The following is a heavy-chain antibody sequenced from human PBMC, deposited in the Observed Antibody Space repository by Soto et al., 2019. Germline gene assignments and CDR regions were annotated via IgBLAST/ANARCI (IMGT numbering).Heavy chain of an antibody. CDR1: GRSITSYY. D-gene: IGHD3-22*01. J-gene: IGHJ4*02. CDR2: IYDNGIT. Sequence: QVVLQESGPGLVKPSETLSLTCSVSGRSITSYYWSWVRQPPGKGLEWIGYIYDNGITSQNPSLKSRVIMSAVTSQNQFSLKLTSVTGADTAVYYCARTYDSNGYANEFDSWGQGILVTVTS. CDR3: ARTYDSNGYANEFDS. V-gene: IGHV4-59*12.